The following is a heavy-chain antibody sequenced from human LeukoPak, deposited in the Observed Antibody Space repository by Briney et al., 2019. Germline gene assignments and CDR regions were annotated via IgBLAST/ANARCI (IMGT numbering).Heavy chain of an antibody. CDR2: IYPDGNQK. V-gene: IGHV3-30*02. J-gene: IGHJ5*02. D-gene: IGHD3-3*01. Sequence: GGSLRLSCAASGFTFDDYTMHWVRQAPGKGLEWVACIYPDGNQKDYADSVKGRVIISRDNSKNILFLQMNSLRPEDTAVYYCAKDWSGDYNWSDPWGQGTLVTVSS. CDR3: AKDWSGDYNWSDP. CDR1: GFTFDDYT.